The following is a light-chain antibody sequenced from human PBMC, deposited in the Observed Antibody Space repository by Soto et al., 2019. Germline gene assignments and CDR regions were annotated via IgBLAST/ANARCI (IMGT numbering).Light chain of an antibody. CDR1: QSLLYGAGYMY. CDR2: LGS. CDR3: IQTLQTPYT. V-gene: IGKV2-28*01. Sequence: DIVMTQSPLSLPVTPGEPGSISCRSSQSLLYGAGYMYVDWYLQKPGQPPQLLIFLGSNRASGVPDRFSGSVSGTDFTLKISRVETEDVGVYYCIQTLQTPYTFGQGTKLEIK. J-gene: IGKJ2*01.